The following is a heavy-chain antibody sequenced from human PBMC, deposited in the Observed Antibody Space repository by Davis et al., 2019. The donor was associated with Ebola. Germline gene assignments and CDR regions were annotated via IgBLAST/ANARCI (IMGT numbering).Heavy chain of an antibody. J-gene: IGHJ4*02. V-gene: IGHV1-18*04. D-gene: IGHD5-18*01. CDR2: TSAYNDDT. CDR1: GYTFTSYG. CDR3: ARDYKAMDVFDY. Sequence: AASVKVSCKASGYTFTSYGISWVRQAPGQGLEWVGWTSAYNDDTNYAQKYRGRVTLTTDTSTSTGYMELRSLTSDDTAVYYCARDYKAMDVFDYWGQGTLVTVSS.